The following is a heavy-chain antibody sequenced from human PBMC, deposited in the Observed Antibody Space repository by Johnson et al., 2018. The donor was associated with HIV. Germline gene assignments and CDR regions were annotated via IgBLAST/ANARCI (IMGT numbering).Heavy chain of an antibody. D-gene: IGHD6-19*01. Sequence: VQLVESGGGLVQPGGSLRLSCAASGFTFSNNAMSWIRQAPGKGLEWVAGISGTGDTTYYADSVKGRFTISRDNAKNSLHLQMNSLRAEDTAFYYCAIVRRNRQWQRLDSFDIWGQGT. J-gene: IGHJ3*02. CDR1: GFTFSNNA. CDR2: ISGTGDTT. V-gene: IGHV3-23*04. CDR3: AIVRRNRQWQRLDSFDI.